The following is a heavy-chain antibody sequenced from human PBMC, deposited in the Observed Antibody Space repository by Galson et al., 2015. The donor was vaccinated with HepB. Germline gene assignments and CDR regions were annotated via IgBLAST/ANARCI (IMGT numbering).Heavy chain of an antibody. J-gene: IGHJ4*02. CDR3: ARNHYWLSDY. Sequence: SLRLSCAASGFTFSTYWMSWVRQAPGKGLEWVANIKEDGGAKNYVDSVKGRFTISRDNDKNSLFLQMNSLTAEDTAVYYCARNHYWLSDYLGQGTLVTVSS. D-gene: IGHD1-14*01. CDR2: IKEDGGAK. CDR1: GFTFSTYW. V-gene: IGHV3-7*03.